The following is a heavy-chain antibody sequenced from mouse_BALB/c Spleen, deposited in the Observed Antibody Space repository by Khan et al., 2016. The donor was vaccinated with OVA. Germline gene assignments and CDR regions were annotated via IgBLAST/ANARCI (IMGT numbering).Heavy chain of an antibody. D-gene: IGHD1-1*01. J-gene: IGHJ2*01. Sequence: EVQLQESGPGLVKPSQSLSLTCTVTGYSITSNYAWNWIRQFPGNKLEWMGYISYSDSTSYNPSLKSRISITRDTSQNQFFLQLNSVTTEDTATYYCARGNYYGDYFDYGGQGTTLTVSA. CDR1: GYSITSNYA. CDR2: ISYSDST. CDR3: ARGNYYGDYFDY. V-gene: IGHV3-2*02.